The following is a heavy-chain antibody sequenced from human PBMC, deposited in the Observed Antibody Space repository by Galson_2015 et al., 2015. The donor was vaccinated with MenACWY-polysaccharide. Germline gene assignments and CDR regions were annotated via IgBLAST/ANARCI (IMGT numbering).Heavy chain of an antibody. J-gene: IGHJ4*02. CDR2: INAGNGST. Sequence: SVKVSCKAFGYTFTSYAIHWVRQAPGQRLEWMGWINAGNGSTKYSQNFQGRVTITRDTSASTAYMELSSLRSEDTAVYYCAKAGPSSGGTYFDYWGQGSLVTVSS. V-gene: IGHV1-3*01. D-gene: IGHD6-6*01. CDR1: GYTFTSYA. CDR3: AKAGPSSGGTYFDY.